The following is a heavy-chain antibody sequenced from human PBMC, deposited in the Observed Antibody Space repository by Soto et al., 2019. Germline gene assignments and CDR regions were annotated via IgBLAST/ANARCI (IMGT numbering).Heavy chain of an antibody. D-gene: IGHD3-10*01. CDR3: TAPRDEYGSGVSWFTYGMVI. CDR1: GFTFSDYA. CDR2: LDGAGGST. V-gene: IGHV3-23*01. Sequence: GGSLRLSCLASGFTFSDYAMTWVRHVPGRGLEWVASLDGAGGSTYYADSVRGRFTISRDNSQNTLFLQMKRLTVDDTAIYYCTAPRDEYGSGVSWFTYGMVIWGQGTTVTVSS. J-gene: IGHJ6*02.